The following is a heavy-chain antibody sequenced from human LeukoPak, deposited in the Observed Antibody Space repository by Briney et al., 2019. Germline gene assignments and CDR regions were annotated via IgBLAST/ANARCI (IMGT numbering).Heavy chain of an antibody. CDR3: AKAREAGAAGTTRYYFDY. J-gene: IGHJ4*02. CDR2: ISGSGGST. CDR1: GFTFSSYA. Sequence: GGSLRLSCAASGFTFSSYALSWVRQAPGKGLEWVSAISGSGGSTYYADSVKGRFTISRDSSKNTLYLQMNSLRAEDTAVYYCAKAREAGAAGTTRYYFDYWGQRTLVTVSS. D-gene: IGHD6-13*01. V-gene: IGHV3-23*01.